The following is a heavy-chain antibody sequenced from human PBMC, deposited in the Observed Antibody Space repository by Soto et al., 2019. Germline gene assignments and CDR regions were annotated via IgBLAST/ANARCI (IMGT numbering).Heavy chain of an antibody. V-gene: IGHV1-3*05. D-gene: IGHD6-19*01. CDR2: INAGNGNT. CDR3: ARAVAVPADFDY. CDR1: GYTFTDYA. J-gene: IGHJ4*02. Sequence: QVQLVQSGAEEKKPGASVKGSCKACGYTFTDYAMHWVRQAPGQRLEGMGWINAGNGNTKYSQKFQGRVTITRDTSASTAYMELSSLRSEDTAVYYCARAVAVPADFDYWGQGTLVTVSS.